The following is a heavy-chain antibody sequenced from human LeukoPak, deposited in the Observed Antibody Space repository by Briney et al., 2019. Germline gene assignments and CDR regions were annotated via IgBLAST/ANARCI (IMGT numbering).Heavy chain of an antibody. J-gene: IGHJ6*02. D-gene: IGHD6-13*01. V-gene: IGHV3-30-3*01. CDR3: AKDLYSSSWYDHYYYYYGMDV. Sequence: GRSLRLSCAASGFTFSSYAMHWVRQAPGKGLEWVAVISYDGSNKYYADSVKGRFTISRDNSKNTLYLQMNSLRAEDTAVYYCAKDLYSSSWYDHYYYYYGMDVWGQGTTVTVSS. CDR1: GFTFSSYA. CDR2: ISYDGSNK.